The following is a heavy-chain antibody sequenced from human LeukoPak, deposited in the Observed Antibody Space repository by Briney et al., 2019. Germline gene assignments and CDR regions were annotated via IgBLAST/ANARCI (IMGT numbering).Heavy chain of an antibody. D-gene: IGHD3-22*01. J-gene: IGHJ4*02. V-gene: IGHV1-2*02. CDR3: AVVTYYYDSSGYEDY. CDR1: GYTFTGYY. CDR2: INPNSGGT. Sequence: ASVKVSCKASGYTFTGYYMHWVRQAPGQGLEWMGWINPNSGGTNYAQKFQGRVTITADESTSTAYMELSSLRSEDTAVYYCAVVTYYYDSSGYEDYWGQGTLVTVSS.